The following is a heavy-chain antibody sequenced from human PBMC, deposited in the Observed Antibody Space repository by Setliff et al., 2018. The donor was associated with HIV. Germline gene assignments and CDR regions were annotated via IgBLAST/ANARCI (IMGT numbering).Heavy chain of an antibody. D-gene: IGHD5-12*01. V-gene: IGHV3-7*01. J-gene: IGHJ6*02. CDR2: IKQDGSEK. CDR3: ARDSLFGYDIYHYYYGMDV. Sequence: GGSLRLSCAASGFTFSSYWMSWVRQAPGKGLEWVANIKQDGSEKSYVDSVKGRFTISRDNAKNSLYLQMNSLRAEDTAVYYCARDSLFGYDIYHYYYGMDVWGQGTTVTVSS. CDR1: GFTFSSYW.